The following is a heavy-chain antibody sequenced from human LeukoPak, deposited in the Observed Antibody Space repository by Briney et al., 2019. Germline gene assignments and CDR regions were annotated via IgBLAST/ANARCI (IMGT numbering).Heavy chain of an antibody. CDR3: ARNGGDYVPSHALDI. Sequence: SQTLSLTCTVSGGSISSGSYYWSWIRQPAGKGLEWIGRIYTSGSTNYNPSLKSRVTISVDTSKNQFSLKLSSVTAADTAVYYCARNGGDYVPSHALDIWGQGTMVTVSS. CDR2: IYTSGST. D-gene: IGHD4-17*01. V-gene: IGHV4-61*02. J-gene: IGHJ3*02. CDR1: GGSISSGSYY.